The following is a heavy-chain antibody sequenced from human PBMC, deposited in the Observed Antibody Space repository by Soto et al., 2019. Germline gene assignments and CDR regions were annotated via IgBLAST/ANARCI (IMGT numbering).Heavy chain of an antibody. Sequence: SVKVSCKTSGFTFSSSAVHWVRQARGHRLQWIGWIDVGSANANYAQMLQERVTISRDMSTSTAYMELSSLRPEDTAVYYCAIFGVAPRTLLWGVEYYYYYYGMDVWG. CDR3: AIFGVAPRTLLWGVEYYYYYYGMDV. J-gene: IGHJ6*02. CDR1: GFTFSSSA. D-gene: IGHD3-3*01. CDR2: IDVGSANA. V-gene: IGHV1-58*01.